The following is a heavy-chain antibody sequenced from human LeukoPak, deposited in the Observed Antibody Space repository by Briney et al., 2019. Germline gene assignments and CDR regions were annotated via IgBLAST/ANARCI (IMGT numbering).Heavy chain of an antibody. V-gene: IGHV1-8*01. CDR2: MNPNSGNT. Sequence: ASVKVSCKASGYTFTSYDINWVRQATGQGLEWMGWMNPNSGNTGYAQKFQGRVTMTRNTSINTAYMELSSLRSEDTAVYYCARGKWTMVRGVIITPFGYWGQGTLVTVSS. D-gene: IGHD3-10*01. CDR3: ARGKWTMVRGVIITPFGY. CDR1: GYTFTSYD. J-gene: IGHJ4*02.